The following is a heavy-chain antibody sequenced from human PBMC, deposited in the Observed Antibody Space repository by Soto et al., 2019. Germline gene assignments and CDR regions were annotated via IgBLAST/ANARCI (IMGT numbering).Heavy chain of an antibody. D-gene: IGHD6-6*01. CDR1: GFTLGGVD. J-gene: IGHJ4*02. CDR2: MSYDGRNQ. V-gene: IGHV3-30*18. Sequence: QVQLVESGGGVVQPGTSLRLSCSASGFTLGGVDMHWVRQAPGKGLGWVAVMSYDGRNQYYADSVKGRFTVSRDSSKSTLYLQMNSLRTEDAAVYYCAKGGWYTSSSRSDCWGQGTLVTVSS. CDR3: AKGGWYTSSSRSDC.